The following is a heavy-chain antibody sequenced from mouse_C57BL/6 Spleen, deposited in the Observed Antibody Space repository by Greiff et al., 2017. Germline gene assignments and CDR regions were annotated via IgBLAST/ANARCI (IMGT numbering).Heavy chain of an antibody. D-gene: IGHD2-1*01. Sequence: QVQLQQPGAELVRPGSSVKLSCKASGYTFTSYWMHWVKQRPIQGLEWIGNIDPSDSETHYNQKFKDKATLTVDKSSSTAYMQLSSLTSEDSAVYYCARRGVYYGNYGDAMDYWGQGTSVTVSS. CDR1: GYTFTSYW. CDR3: ARRGVYYGNYGDAMDY. CDR2: IDPSDSET. V-gene: IGHV1-52*01. J-gene: IGHJ4*01.